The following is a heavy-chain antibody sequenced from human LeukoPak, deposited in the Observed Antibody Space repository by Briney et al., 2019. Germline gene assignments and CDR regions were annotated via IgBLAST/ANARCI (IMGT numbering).Heavy chain of an antibody. D-gene: IGHD2-15*01. Sequence: ASVKVSCKGSGYNFTVYYMHWVRQAPGQGLEWMGWMDPNSGDTIYAPKFQGSVSMTRDTSITTAYMELSSLTFDDSAMYYCATKGGLTPNTLAMWGHGTMVTVSS. CDR1: GYNFTVYY. CDR2: MDPNSGDT. J-gene: IGHJ3*01. CDR3: ATKGGLTPNTLAM. V-gene: IGHV1-2*02.